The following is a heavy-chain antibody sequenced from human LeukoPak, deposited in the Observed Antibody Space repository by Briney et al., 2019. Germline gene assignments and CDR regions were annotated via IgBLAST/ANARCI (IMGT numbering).Heavy chain of an antibody. V-gene: IGHV3-43*02. CDR2: ISGDGTTT. Sequence: GGSLRLSCAASGFTFSSYWMHWVRQAPGKGLECISFISGDGTTTYYRDSVRGRFTISRDNSKNSLYLQLESLRADDTALYFCATSHGWSPDHWGQGTLVTVSS. CDR3: ATSHGWSPDH. D-gene: IGHD6-19*01. J-gene: IGHJ4*02. CDR1: GFTFSSYW.